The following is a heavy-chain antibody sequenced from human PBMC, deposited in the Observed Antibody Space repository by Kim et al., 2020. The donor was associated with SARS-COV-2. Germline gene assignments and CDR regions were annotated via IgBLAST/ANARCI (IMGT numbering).Heavy chain of an antibody. CDR3: AREVTMVRKNYYYYGMDV. J-gene: IGHJ6*02. D-gene: IGHD3-10*01. Sequence: ASVKVSCKASGYTFTSYGISWVRQAPGQGLEWMGWISAYNGNTNYAQKLQGRVTMTTDTSTSTAYMELRSLRSDDTAVYYCAREVTMVRKNYYYYGMDVWGQGTTVTVSS. CDR1: GYTFTSYG. CDR2: ISAYNGNT. V-gene: IGHV1-18*04.